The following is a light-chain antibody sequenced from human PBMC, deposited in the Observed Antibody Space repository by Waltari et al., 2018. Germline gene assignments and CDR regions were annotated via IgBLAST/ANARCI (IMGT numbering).Light chain of an antibody. CDR3: SSYAGSNEV. J-gene: IGLJ2*01. CDR1: SSDVGGYNY. CDR2: EVS. V-gene: IGLV2-8*01. Sequence: QSALTQPPSASGSPGQSVTISCTGTSSDVGGYNYVSWYQQHPGKAPKLMIHEVSKRPAGVPDRCSGSKSGNTASLPVSGRQAEDEADYYCSSYAGSNEVFGGGTKLTVL.